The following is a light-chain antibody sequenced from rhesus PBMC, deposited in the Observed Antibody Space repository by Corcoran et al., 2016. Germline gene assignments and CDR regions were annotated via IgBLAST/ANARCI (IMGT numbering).Light chain of an antibody. V-gene: IGKV1-22*01. CDR1: QGISSW. CDR2: KAS. J-gene: IGKJ1*01. CDR3: RQYSSRRP. Sequence: DIQMTQSPSSLSASVGDTVTITCRASQGISSWLAWYQQKPGKAPKLLIYKASSVQSGVPSGFSGSGTGTDFSITITILQSEVFAMYYSRQYSSRRPFGQGTKVEIK.